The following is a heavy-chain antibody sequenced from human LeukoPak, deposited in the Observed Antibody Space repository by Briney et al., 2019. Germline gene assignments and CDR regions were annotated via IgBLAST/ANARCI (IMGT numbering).Heavy chain of an antibody. V-gene: IGHV5-51*01. CDR3: ARRYDNTGYYVY. Sequence: GESLKISCKGSGYSFTDYWIAWVRQLPGKGLEWMGIIYPGDSDTRYSPSFQGQVTISADKSINTAYLQWNSLKASDTTMYYCARRYDNTGYYVYWGQGTPVTVSS. J-gene: IGHJ4*02. CDR1: GYSFTDYW. CDR2: IYPGDSDT. D-gene: IGHD3-22*01.